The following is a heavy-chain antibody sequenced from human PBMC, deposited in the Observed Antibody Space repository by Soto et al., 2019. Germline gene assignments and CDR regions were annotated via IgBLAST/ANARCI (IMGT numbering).Heavy chain of an antibody. J-gene: IGHJ5*02. V-gene: IGHV3-21*01. D-gene: IGHD2-2*01. CDR3: ARQPCSSPSCYPNYFDP. CDR1: GFTFSQYS. Sequence: EVQLVESGGGLVKPGGSRRLSCVASGFTFSQYSMNWVRQAPEKGLEWVSAISSGSSYIYYADSVKGRFTISRDNGENSLYLQMNSLRTEDTAIYYCARQPCSSPSCYPNYFDPWGQGTLVTVSS. CDR2: ISSGSSYI.